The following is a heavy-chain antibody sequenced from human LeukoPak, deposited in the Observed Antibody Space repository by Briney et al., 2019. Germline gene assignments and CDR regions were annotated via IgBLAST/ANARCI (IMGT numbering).Heavy chain of an antibody. CDR3: ARDHWGVIITTYFDY. CDR2: ISGSGGST. D-gene: IGHD3-10*01. Sequence: GGSLRLSCAASGFTVSTNYMSWVRQAPGKGLEWVSAISGSGGSTYYADSVKGRFTISRDNSKNTLYLQMNSLRAEDTAVYYCARDHWGVIITTYFDYWGQGTLVTVSS. J-gene: IGHJ4*02. CDR1: GFTVSTNY. V-gene: IGHV3-23*01.